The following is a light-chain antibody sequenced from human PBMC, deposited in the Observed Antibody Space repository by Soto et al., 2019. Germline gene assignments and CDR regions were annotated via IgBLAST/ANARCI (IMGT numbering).Light chain of an antibody. V-gene: IGLV3-21*02. CDR2: DDR. CDR3: QKWDSNFDQWI. Sequence: SYELTQPPSVSVAPGQTATITCGGNNIGSKSVHWYQQRPVQAPVLVVYDDRDRPSGIPERFSGSKSGNTASLTISRVEVGDEAEYHCQKWDSNFDQWIFGGGTKLTVL. CDR1: NIGSKS. J-gene: IGLJ2*01.